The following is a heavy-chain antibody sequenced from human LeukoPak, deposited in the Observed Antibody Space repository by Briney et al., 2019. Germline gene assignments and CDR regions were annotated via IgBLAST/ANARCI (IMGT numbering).Heavy chain of an antibody. D-gene: IGHD2-2*01. J-gene: IGHJ4*02. V-gene: IGHV3-23*01. Sequence: GGSLRLSCAASGFTFSSYAMSWVRQAPGKGLEWVSAISGSGGSTYYADSVKGRFTISRDNSKNTLYLQMNSLRAEDTAIYYCAKDHGYCSSTSCYPSENYWGQGTLVTVSS. CDR3: AKDHGYCSSTSCYPSENY. CDR2: ISGSGGST. CDR1: GFTFSSYA.